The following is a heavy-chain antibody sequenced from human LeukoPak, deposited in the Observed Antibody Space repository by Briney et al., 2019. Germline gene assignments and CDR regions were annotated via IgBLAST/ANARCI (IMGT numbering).Heavy chain of an antibody. D-gene: IGHD5-18*01. CDR1: GFTVSSNY. CDR3: ARGYGGYSYVDYFNY. CDR2: IYSGDNT. V-gene: IGHV3-66*01. J-gene: IGHJ4*02. Sequence: GGSLRLSCAASGFTVSSNYMSWVRQAPGKRLEWVSLIYSGDNTNYADSVKGRFTISRDNSKNTLYLQMNSLRAEDTAVYYCARGYGGYSYVDYFNYWGQGTLVTVSS.